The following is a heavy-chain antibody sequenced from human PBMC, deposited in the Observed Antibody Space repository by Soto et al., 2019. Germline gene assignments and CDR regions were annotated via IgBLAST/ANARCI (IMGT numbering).Heavy chain of an antibody. CDR1: AVSISSGSF. CDR3: ARSAGWYAVHS. V-gene: IGHV4-4*02. CDR2: IHHSGST. J-gene: IGHJ4*02. D-gene: IGHD6-19*01. Sequence: QVQLQESGPGLVKPSGTLSLTCAVSAVSISSGSFWGWVRQPPGKGLEWIGDIHHSGSTNYNPSLKSRATIAVDTTKNHFSLTLNSVTAADTAVYYCARSAGWYAVHSWGQGILVIVSS.